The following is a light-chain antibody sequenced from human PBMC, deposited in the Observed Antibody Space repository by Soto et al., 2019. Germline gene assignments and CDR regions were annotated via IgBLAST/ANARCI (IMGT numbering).Light chain of an antibody. J-gene: IGLJ1*01. CDR2: EVS. CDR1: SSDVGGYNY. CDR3: SSYAGRYV. Sequence: QSVLTQPPSASGSPGQSVTISRTGTSSDVGGYNYVSWYQQHPGKAPKLMIYEVSKRPSGVPDRFSGSKSGNTASLTVSGLQAEDEADYYCSSYAGRYVFGTGTKVTVL. V-gene: IGLV2-8*01.